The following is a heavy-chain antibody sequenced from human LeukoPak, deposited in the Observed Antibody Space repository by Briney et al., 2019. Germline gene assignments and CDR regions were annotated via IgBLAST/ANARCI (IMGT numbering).Heavy chain of an antibody. CDR3: TTEKDGQDAFDI. CDR1: GFTFSNAW. J-gene: IGHJ3*02. Sequence: GGSLRLSWAASGFTFSNAWMSWVRQAPGKGLEWVGRIKSKTDGGTTDYAAPVKGRFTISRDDSKNTLYLQMNSLKTEDTAVYYCTTEKDGQDAFDIWGQGTMVTVSS. CDR2: IKSKTDGGTT. V-gene: IGHV3-15*01.